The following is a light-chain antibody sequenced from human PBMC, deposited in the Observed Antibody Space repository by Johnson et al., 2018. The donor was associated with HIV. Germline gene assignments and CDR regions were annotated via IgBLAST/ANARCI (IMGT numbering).Light chain of an antibody. Sequence: HSVLTQPPSVSAAPGQKVTISCSGRSSNIGSNSVSWYQQLPGTAPKLLIYENNKRPSGIPDRFSGSKSGTSATLGITGLQTGDEADYYCGTWDSSLSAYVFGTGSNVTVL. CDR2: ENN. CDR1: SSNIGSNS. J-gene: IGLJ1*01. CDR3: GTWDSSLSAYV. V-gene: IGLV1-51*02.